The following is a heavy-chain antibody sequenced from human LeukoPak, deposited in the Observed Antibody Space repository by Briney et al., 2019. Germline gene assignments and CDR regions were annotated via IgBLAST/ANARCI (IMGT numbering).Heavy chain of an antibody. V-gene: IGHV1-2*02. CDR2: INPNSGGT. CDR3: ARGIFGVVPTSKAGAFDI. CDR1: GYTFTGYY. J-gene: IGHJ3*02. D-gene: IGHD3-3*01. Sequence: ASVKVSCKASGYTFTGYYMHWVRQAPGQGLEWMGWINPNSGGTNYAQKFQGRVTMTRDTSISTAYLELSRLRSDDTAVYYCARGIFGVVPTSKAGAFDIWGQGTMVTVSS.